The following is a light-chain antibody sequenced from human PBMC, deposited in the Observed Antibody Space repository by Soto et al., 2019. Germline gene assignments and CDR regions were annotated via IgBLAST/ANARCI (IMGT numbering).Light chain of an antibody. CDR1: QSILYSSNNKNH. CDR3: QQYYNTPT. CDR2: WAS. V-gene: IGKV4-1*01. Sequence: DIVMTQSPDSLAVSLGERATINCKSSQSILYSSNNKNHLAWYQQKPGQPPKLLIYWASTRESGVPDRFSGSGSGTDFTLTISSLQAEDVAVYYCQQYYNTPTFGQGTKVEIK. J-gene: IGKJ1*01.